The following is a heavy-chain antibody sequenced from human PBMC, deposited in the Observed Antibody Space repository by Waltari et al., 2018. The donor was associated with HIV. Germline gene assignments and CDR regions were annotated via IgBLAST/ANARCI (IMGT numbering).Heavy chain of an antibody. CDR3: AKAVGDTSGRYWGGDV. Sequence: EVQLVESGGGLVQPGGSLRLSCAGSGFTYSNYEMTWVRQAPGKGLDWFLYIGAGGTEYYADSVKGRFSISGDNANNALYLQMNSLVAEDTAVYYCAKAVGDTSGRYWGGDVWGQGTTVTVSS. D-gene: IGHD6-19*01. J-gene: IGHJ6*02. CDR2: IGAGGTE. CDR1: GFTYSNYE. V-gene: IGHV3-48*03.